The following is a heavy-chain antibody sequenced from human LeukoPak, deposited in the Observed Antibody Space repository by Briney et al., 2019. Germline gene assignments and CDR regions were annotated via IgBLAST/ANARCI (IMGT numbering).Heavy chain of an antibody. CDR2: INPNSGGT. CDR3: ARSGSRGTRVHFDY. Sequence: ASVKVSCKASGYTFTGYYMHWVRQAPGQGLGWMGWINPNSGGTNYAQKFQGRVTMTRDTSISTAYMELSRLRSDDTAVYYCARSGSRGTRVHFDYWGQGTLVTVSS. J-gene: IGHJ4*02. D-gene: IGHD1-26*01. CDR1: GYTFTGYY. V-gene: IGHV1-2*02.